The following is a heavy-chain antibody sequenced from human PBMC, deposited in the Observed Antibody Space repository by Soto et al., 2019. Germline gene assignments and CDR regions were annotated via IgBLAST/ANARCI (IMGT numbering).Heavy chain of an antibody. J-gene: IGHJ5*02. Sequence: GGSLRLSCAPSGLSVSNNYMSWVRQAPGKGLEWVSIIYNDGNTYYADSVRGRFTISRDNSKNTLSLQMNRLRAEDTAVYYCARDGYNPYWFATWRPGTLVTVSS. CDR3: ARDGYNPYWFAT. CDR1: GLSVSNNY. CDR2: IYNDGNT. V-gene: IGHV3-53*01. D-gene: IGHD1-20*01.